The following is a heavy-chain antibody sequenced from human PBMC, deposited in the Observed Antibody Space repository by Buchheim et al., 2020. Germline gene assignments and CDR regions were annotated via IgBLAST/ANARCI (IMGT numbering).Heavy chain of an antibody. V-gene: IGHV1-46*01. J-gene: IGHJ4*02. Sequence: QVQLVQSGAEVKKPGASVKVSCKASGYTFTSHYIHWVRQAPGQGLEWVGITNPSDGFTSYAQMFQGRVTMTRDTSRRTVYMELSSLRSDDTAVYYCARAISGTRGSFDYWGQGTL. CDR2: TNPSDGFT. CDR1: GYTFTSHY. D-gene: IGHD1-1*01. CDR3: ARAISGTRGSFDY.